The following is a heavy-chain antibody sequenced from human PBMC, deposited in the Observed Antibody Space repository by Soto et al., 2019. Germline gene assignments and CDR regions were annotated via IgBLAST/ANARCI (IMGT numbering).Heavy chain of an antibody. V-gene: IGHV3-23*01. CDR2: VSGSGINT. J-gene: IGHJ4*02. Sequence: EVQVLESGGGLVQPGGSLRLSCAASGFTFSSYAMSWVRQAPGKGLAWISAVSGSGINTYYADSVKGRFTISRDNSRNTLYLQMNRLRDEDTAAYYCAKDRAYCSTISCYFDFWGQGTLVTVSS. CDR3: AKDRAYCSTISCYFDF. CDR1: GFTFSSYA. D-gene: IGHD2-2*01.